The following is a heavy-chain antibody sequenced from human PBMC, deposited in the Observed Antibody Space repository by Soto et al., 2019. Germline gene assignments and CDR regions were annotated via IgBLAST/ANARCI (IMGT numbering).Heavy chain of an antibody. D-gene: IGHD5-18*01. CDR2: IYHSGST. J-gene: IGHJ5*02. Sequence: SETLSLTCAVSGGSISSSNWWSWVRQPPGKGLEWIGEIYHSGSTNYNPSLKIRVTISVDKSKNQFSLKLSSVTAADTAVYYCARATLGGGYSYGYWFDPWGQGTLVTVSS. CDR1: GGSISSSNW. CDR3: ARATLGGGYSYGYWFDP. V-gene: IGHV4-4*02.